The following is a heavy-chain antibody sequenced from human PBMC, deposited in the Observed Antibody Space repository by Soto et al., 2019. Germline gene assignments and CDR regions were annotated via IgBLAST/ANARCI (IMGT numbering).Heavy chain of an antibody. CDR3: ARDGVISSSKASNWFDP. Sequence: SETLSLTCTVSGGSISSYYWSWIRQPPGKGLEWIGYIYYSGSTNYNPSLKSRVTISVDTSKNQFSLKLSSVTAADTAVYYCARDGVISSSKASNWFDPWGQEPWSPSPQ. CDR2: IYYSGST. CDR1: GGSISSYY. D-gene: IGHD3-22*01. J-gene: IGHJ5*02. V-gene: IGHV4-59*01.